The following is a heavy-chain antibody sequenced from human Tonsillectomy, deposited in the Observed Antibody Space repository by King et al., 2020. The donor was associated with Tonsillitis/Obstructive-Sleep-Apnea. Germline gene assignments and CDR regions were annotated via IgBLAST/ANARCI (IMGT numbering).Heavy chain of an antibody. CDR3: AGHHSSSRWYASY. Sequence: QLQESGPGLVKPSETLSLSCTVSGGSISRSSYYWGWIRQPPGKGLEWIGSIYNSGSTYYNPSLKSRVTISVDTSMNQFSLKLTSVTAAATAVYYCAGHHSSSRWYASYWGQGTLVTVSS. CDR1: GGSISRSSYY. D-gene: IGHD6-19*01. J-gene: IGHJ4*02. V-gene: IGHV4-39*01. CDR2: IYNSGST.